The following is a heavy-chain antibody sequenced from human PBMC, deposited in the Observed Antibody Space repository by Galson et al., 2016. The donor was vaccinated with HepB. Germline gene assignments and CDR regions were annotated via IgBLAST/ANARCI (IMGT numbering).Heavy chain of an antibody. CDR3: ARDARPLPSGWFPTGFPVDH. D-gene: IGHD6-19*01. CDR2: ISSSSTYI. Sequence: SLRLSCAASGFTFSSYSMNWVRQAPGKGLEWVSYISSSSTYIYYADSVKGRFTISRDNAKNSLFLQVNSLRAEDTAVYYCARDARPLPSGWFPTGFPVDHWGQGTLVTVSA. CDR1: GFTFSSYS. V-gene: IGHV3-21*01. J-gene: IGHJ4*02.